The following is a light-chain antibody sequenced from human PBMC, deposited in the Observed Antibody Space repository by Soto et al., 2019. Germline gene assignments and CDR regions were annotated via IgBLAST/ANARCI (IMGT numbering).Light chain of an antibody. CDR2: GAF. V-gene: IGKV3-11*01. Sequence: EIVLTQSPGTLSLSPGERATLSCMASPSVTNYLAWYQQKPGQAPRLLIYGAFNRATGIPARFSGSGSGTDFTLTISSLEPEDFAVYYCQQRNIWPPVTFGQGTRLEI. J-gene: IGKJ5*01. CDR1: PSVTNY. CDR3: QQRNIWPPVT.